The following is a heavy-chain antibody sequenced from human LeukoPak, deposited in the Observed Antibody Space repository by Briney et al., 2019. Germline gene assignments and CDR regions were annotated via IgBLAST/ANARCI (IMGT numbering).Heavy chain of an antibody. D-gene: IGHD1-20*01. CDR3: ERAHYNWNEPPFDS. V-gene: IGHV3-33*01. J-gene: IGHJ4*02. CDR2: IWYDGSNK. Sequence: GGALRLSCAASGFTFSSYGMHWVRQAPGKGLEWVAVIWYDGSNKYYADSVKGRVTISRDNSKNTLYLQMNRLRAEDTAVYYCERAHYNWNEPPFDSWGQGTLVTVSS. CDR1: GFTFSSYG.